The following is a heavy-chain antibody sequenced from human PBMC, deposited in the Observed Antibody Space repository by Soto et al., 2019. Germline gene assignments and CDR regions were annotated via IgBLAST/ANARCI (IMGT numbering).Heavy chain of an antibody. Sequence: QVQLVESGGGVVQPGRSLRLSCAASGFTFSSYAMHWVRQAPGKGLEWVAVISYDGSNKYYADSVKGRFTISRDNSKNTLNLQMNSLRAEDTAVYYCASLYYYDSSGYRTTYFDYWGQGTLVTVSS. J-gene: IGHJ4*02. CDR3: ASLYYYDSSGYRTTYFDY. CDR2: ISYDGSNK. D-gene: IGHD3-22*01. V-gene: IGHV3-30-3*01. CDR1: GFTFSSYA.